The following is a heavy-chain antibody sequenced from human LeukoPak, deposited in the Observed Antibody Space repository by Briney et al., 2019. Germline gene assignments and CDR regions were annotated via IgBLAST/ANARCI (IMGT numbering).Heavy chain of an antibody. CDR2: IIPIFGTA. V-gene: IGHV1-69*05. CDR1: GGTFSSYA. J-gene: IGHJ6*03. CDR3: ARARSRGYDFWSGYYADYYYYMDV. Sequence: SVKVSCKASGGTFSSYAISWVRQAPGQGLEWMGGIIPIFGTANYAQKFQGRVTITTDESTSTAYMELSSLRSEDTAVYYCARARSRGYDFWSGYYADYYYYMDVWGKGTTVTVSS. D-gene: IGHD3-3*01.